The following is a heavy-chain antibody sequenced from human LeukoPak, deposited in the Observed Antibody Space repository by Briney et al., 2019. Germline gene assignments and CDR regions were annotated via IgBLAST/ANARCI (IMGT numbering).Heavy chain of an antibody. J-gene: IGHJ4*02. CDR2: SCYSGNT. CDR3: ARFPTRITMIVVE. CDR1: GGSISSSNYC. D-gene: IGHD3-22*01. V-gene: IGHV4-39*01. Sequence: KPSETLSLTCSVSGGSISSSNYCWGWIRQPPGKWLEWIGSSCYSGNTYYNPSLKSRVTISVDTSKNQFSLKLSSVTAADTAMYYCARFPTRITMIVVEWGQGTLVTVSS.